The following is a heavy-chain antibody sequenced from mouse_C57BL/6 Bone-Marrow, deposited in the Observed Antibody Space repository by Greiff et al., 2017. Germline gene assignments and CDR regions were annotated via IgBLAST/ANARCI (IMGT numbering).Heavy chain of an antibody. J-gene: IGHJ2*01. CDR1: GYTFTDYE. CDR2: IDPDTGGT. CDR3: TVFGFDY. V-gene: IGHV1-15*01. Sequence: QVQLQQSGAELVRPGASVTLSCKASGYTFTDYEMHWVKQTPVHGLEWIGAIDPDTGGTAYNQKFKGKAILTADKSSSTAYMELRSLTSEDSAFYYCTVFGFDYWGQGTTLTVSS.